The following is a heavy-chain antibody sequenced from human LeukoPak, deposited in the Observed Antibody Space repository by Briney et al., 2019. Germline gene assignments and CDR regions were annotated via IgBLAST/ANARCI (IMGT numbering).Heavy chain of an antibody. CDR1: GFTFSSSA. J-gene: IGHJ4*02. CDR3: ARSEYSSSSIDY. D-gene: IGHD6-6*01. Sequence: PGGSLRLSCGASGFTFSSSAMHWVRQAPGKGLEWVAVISYDGSNKYYADSVKGRFTISRDNSKNTLYLQMNSLRAEDTAVYYCARSEYSSSSIDYWGQGTLVTVSS. CDR2: ISYDGSNK. V-gene: IGHV3-30*04.